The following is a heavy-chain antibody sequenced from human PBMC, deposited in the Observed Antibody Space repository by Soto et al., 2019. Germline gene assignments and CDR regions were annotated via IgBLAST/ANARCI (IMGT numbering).Heavy chain of an antibody. CDR1: GYSFTSYW. J-gene: IGHJ6*02. CDR2: IDPSDSYT. V-gene: IGHV5-10-1*01. CDR3: ASRPHCSSTSCYDKYGMDV. D-gene: IGHD2-2*01. Sequence: PGESLKISCKGSGYSFTSYWISWVRQMPGKGLEWMGRIDPSDSYTNYSPSFQGHVTISADKSISTAYLRWSSLKASDTAMYYCASRPHCSSTSCYDKYGMDVWGQGTTVTVSS.